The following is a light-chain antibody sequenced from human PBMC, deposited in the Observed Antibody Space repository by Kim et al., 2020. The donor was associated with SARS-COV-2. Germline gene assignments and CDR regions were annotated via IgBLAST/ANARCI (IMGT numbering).Light chain of an antibody. J-gene: IGLJ3*02. V-gene: IGLV6-57*02. CDR2: EDN. Sequence: TATITCCARSSGIASNYVEQCQQRPRSTPTTVMYEDNQRRSGGPDRLSGSINNTSTTASLTTSGLKTEEEADYYCQSYDDSNTWVFGGGTQLTVL. CDR3: QSYDDSNTWV. CDR1: SSGIASNY.